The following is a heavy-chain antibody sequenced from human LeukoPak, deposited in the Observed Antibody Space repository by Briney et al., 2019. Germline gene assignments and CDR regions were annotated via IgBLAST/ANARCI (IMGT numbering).Heavy chain of an antibody. D-gene: IGHD1-26*01. V-gene: IGHV1-24*01. J-gene: IGHJ1*01. CDR1: GYTLTELS. Sequence: ASVKVSCKVSGYTLTELSMHWVRQAPGKGLEWMGGFDPEDGETIYAQKFQGRVTMTEDTSTDTAYMELSSLRSEDTAVYYCTPVTGAATVAEYFQHWGQGTLVTVSS. CDR3: TPVTGAATVAEYFQH. CDR2: FDPEDGET.